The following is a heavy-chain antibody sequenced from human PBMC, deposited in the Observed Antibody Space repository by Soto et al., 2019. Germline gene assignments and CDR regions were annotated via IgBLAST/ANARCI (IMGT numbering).Heavy chain of an antibody. CDR1: GGSFSSYY. D-gene: IGHD3-3*01. J-gene: IGHJ5*02. V-gene: IGHV4-34*01. CDR3: ARGEPRFMEWLLLSEYIHP. CDR2: INHSGST. Sequence: PSETLSLTCAVYGGSFSSYYWSWIRQPPGKGLEWIGVINHSGSTNYDPSLKSRVTISIDTSKNQVSLTLSSVTAADTAVYYCARGEPRFMEWLLLSEYIHPWGQGTLVTVSS.